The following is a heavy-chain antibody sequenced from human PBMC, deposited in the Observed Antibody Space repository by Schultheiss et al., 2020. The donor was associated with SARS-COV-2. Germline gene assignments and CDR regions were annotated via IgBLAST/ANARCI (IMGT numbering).Heavy chain of an antibody. CDR3: ARVATPGWWFDP. Sequence: SETLSLTCTVSGGSISSYYWSWIRQPAGKGLEWIGEINHSGSTNYNPSLKSRVTISVDTSKNQFSLKLSSVTAADTAVYYCARVATPGWWFDPWGQGTLVTVSS. D-gene: IGHD5-12*01. CDR2: INHSGST. CDR1: GGSISSYY. J-gene: IGHJ5*02. V-gene: IGHV4-59*12.